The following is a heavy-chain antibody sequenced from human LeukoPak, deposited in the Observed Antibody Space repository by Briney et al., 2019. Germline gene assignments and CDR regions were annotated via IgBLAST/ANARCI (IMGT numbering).Heavy chain of an antibody. CDR3: ARVTRGWWSYNWFDP. CDR1: GGSFSGYY. CDR2: INHSGST. Sequence: SETLSLTCAVYGGSFSGYYWSWIRQPPGKGLEWIGEINHSGSTNYNPSLKSRVTISVDTSKNQFSLKLSSVTAAGTAVYYCARVTRGWWSYNWFDPWGQGTLVTVSS. J-gene: IGHJ5*02. V-gene: IGHV4-34*01. D-gene: IGHD6-19*01.